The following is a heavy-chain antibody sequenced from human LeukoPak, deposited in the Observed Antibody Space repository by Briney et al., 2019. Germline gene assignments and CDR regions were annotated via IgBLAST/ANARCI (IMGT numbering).Heavy chain of an antibody. J-gene: IGHJ4*02. CDR3: ARRGYYDSGSYYNQYYFDY. CDR2: IYYSGST. Sequence: SETLSLTCTVSGGSISSYYWSWIRQPPGKGLEWIGYIYYSGSTNYNPSLKSRVTISVDTSKNQFSLNLSSVTAADTAVYYCARRGYYDSGSYYNQYYFDYWGQGTLVTVSS. CDR1: GGSISSYY. D-gene: IGHD3-10*01. V-gene: IGHV4-59*08.